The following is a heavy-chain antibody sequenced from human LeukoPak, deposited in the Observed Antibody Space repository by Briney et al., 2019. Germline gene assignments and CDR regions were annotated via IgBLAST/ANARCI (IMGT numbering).Heavy chain of an antibody. CDR1: GGSFSGYH. Sequence: SETLSLTCAVYGGSFSGYHWTWIRQSPGKGLEWIGDINPSGSTYYNPSLKSRLTISVDTSKNQFSLKLRSVTAADTAVYYCARGRHDITMIVVVMTSVSYYLDVWGKGTTVTVSS. V-gene: IGHV4-34*01. CDR3: ARGRHDITMIVVVMTSVSYYLDV. J-gene: IGHJ6*03. CDR2: INPSGST. D-gene: IGHD3-22*01.